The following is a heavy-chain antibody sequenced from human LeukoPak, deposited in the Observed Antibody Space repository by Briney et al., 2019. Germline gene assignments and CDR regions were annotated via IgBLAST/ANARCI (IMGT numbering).Heavy chain of an antibody. CDR1: GFTVSSNY. J-gene: IGHJ4*02. Sequence: GRSLRLSCAASGFTVSSNYTSWVRQAPGKGLEWVSVIYSGGSTYYADSVKGRFTISRDNSKNTLYLQMNSLRAEDTAVYYCARAPMFYGSGSYADYWGQGTLVTVSS. CDR3: ARAPMFYGSGSYADY. CDR2: IYSGGST. V-gene: IGHV3-53*01. D-gene: IGHD3-10*01.